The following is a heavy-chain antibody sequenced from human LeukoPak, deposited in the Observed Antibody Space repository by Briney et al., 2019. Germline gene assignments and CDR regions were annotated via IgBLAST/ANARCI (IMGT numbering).Heavy chain of an antibody. CDR1: GFTFSSYS. V-gene: IGHV3-64D*09. D-gene: IGHD6-19*01. J-gene: IGHJ4*02. CDR3: VKSYSSGWYFFDY. Sequence: GGSLRLSCAASGFTFSSYSMNWVRQAPGKGLEYVSTISSNGGSTFYADSVKGRFTISRDNSKNTLYLQMSSLRPEDTAVYYCVKSYSSGWYFFDYWGQGTLVTVSS. CDR2: ISSNGGST.